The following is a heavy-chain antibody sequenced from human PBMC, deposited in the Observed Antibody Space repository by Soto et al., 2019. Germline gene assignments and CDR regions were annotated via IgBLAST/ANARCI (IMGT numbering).Heavy chain of an antibody. CDR1: NFTFSYAW. Sequence: EVQLVESGGGLVKPGGSLRLSCAVFNFTFSYAWMSWVRQAPGKGLEWVGRIKSTAYGGTADYAAPVEGRFTISRDDSKNTLYLQMNSLKTEDTAVYYCTTDGMITFGGVFVPNLFDPWGQGTLVTVSS. V-gene: IGHV3-15*01. CDR3: TTDGMITFGGVFVPNLFDP. CDR2: IKSTAYGGTA. D-gene: IGHD3-16*02. J-gene: IGHJ5*02.